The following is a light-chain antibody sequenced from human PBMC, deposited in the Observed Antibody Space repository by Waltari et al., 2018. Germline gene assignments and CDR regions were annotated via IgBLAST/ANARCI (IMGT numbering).Light chain of an antibody. J-gene: IGKJ1*01. V-gene: IGKV2-30*01. CDR3: MQGTHWPPT. Sequence: DVVMTQSPLSLPVTLWQPASISCTSTQSLVYPDVYTYLNWFQQRPGQPPRLVSYRVSDRDSGVPDRFSGSGSDSDFTLKISRVEAEDVGVYYCMQGTHWPPTFGQGTKVEI. CDR1: QSLVYPDVYTY. CDR2: RVS.